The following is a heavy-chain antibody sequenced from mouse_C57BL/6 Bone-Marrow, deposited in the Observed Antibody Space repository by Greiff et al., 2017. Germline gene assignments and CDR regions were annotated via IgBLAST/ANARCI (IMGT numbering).Heavy chain of an antibody. CDR2: ISGGGGNT. CDR1: GFTFSSYT. V-gene: IGHV5-9*01. CDR3: ARVKRGYFDV. Sequence: EVQVVESGGGLVKPGGSLKLSCAASGFTFSSYTMSWVRQTPEKRLEWVATISGGGGNTYYPDSVKGRFTISRDNAKNTLYLQRSSLRSEDTALYYCARVKRGYFDVWGTGTTVTVSS. D-gene: IGHD2-1*01. J-gene: IGHJ1*03.